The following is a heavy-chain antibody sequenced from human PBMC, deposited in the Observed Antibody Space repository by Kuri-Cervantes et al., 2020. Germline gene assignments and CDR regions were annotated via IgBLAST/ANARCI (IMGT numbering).Heavy chain of an antibody. J-gene: IGHJ3*02. D-gene: IGHD3-22*01. CDR1: GGSISNSSYY. V-gene: IGHV4-39*07. CDR3: ASRNYYDSSESWGAFDI. CDR2: IYYSGST. Sequence: SETLSLTCTVSGGSISNSSYYWGWIRQPPGKGLEWIGSIYYSGSTYYNPSLKSRVTISVDKSKNQFSLKLSSVTAADAAVYYCASRNYYDSSESWGAFDIWGQGTMVTVSS.